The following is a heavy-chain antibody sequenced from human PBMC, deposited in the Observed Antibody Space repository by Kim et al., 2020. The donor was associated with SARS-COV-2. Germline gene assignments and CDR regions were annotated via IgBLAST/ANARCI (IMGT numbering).Heavy chain of an antibody. CDR3: TTDSLAHTFGGSYYGGS. Sequence: GGSLRLSCAASGFTFSNAWMSWVRQAPGKGLEWVGRIKSKTDGGTTDYAAPVKGRFTISRDDSKNTLYLQMNSLKTEDTAVYYCTTDSLAHTFGGSYYGGSWGQGTLVTVSS. CDR1: GFTFSNAW. J-gene: IGHJ4*02. CDR2: IKSKTDGGTT. V-gene: IGHV3-15*01. D-gene: IGHD3-16*01.